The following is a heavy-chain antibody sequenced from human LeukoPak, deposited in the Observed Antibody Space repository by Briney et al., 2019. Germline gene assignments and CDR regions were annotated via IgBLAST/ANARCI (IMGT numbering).Heavy chain of an antibody. D-gene: IGHD2-21*02. Sequence: GALVKVSCKASGGTFSSYAISWVRQAPGQGLEWMGRIIPIFGTANYAQKFQGRVTITTDESTSTAYMELSSLRSEDTAVYYCARDLEGYCGGDCPFDYWGQGTLVTVSS. V-gene: IGHV1-69*05. J-gene: IGHJ4*02. CDR2: IIPIFGTA. CDR3: ARDLEGYCGGDCPFDY. CDR1: GGTFSSYA.